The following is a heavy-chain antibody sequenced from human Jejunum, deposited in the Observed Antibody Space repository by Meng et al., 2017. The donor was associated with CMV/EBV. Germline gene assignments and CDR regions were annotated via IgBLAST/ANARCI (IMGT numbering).Heavy chain of an antibody. J-gene: IGHJ4*02. CDR3: ARDRHYNDMSGYYRYFDY. CDR2: VYYTGA. D-gene: IGHD3-22*01. Sequence: SISSYYWSWIRKPPGTGLEWIGYVYYTGANKNPSLQSRVSTSMDTSKNQFSLKLKSVTAADTAVYYCARDRHYNDMSGYYRYFDYWGQGMLVTVSS. CDR1: SISSYY. V-gene: IGHV4-59*01.